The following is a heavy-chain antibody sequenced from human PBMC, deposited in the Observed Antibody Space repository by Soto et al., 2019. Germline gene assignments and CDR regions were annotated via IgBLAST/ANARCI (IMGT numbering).Heavy chain of an antibody. CDR2: IYYSGST. Sequence: QVQLQESGPGLVKPSETLSLTCTVSGGSISSYYWSWIRQPPGKGLEWIGYIYYSGSTNYNPSLKSRVTISVDTSKNQFSLKLSSVTAADTAVYYCARVGGSTDDYGDSDLPRENWFDPWGQGTLVTVSS. D-gene: IGHD4-17*01. J-gene: IGHJ5*02. V-gene: IGHV4-59*01. CDR1: GGSISSYY. CDR3: ARVGGSTDDYGDSDLPRENWFDP.